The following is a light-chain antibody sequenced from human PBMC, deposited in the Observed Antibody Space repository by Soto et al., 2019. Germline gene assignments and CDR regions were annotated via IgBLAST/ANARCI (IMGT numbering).Light chain of an antibody. J-gene: IGKJ2*01. CDR2: AAS. CDR3: QQSYNAPRYT. V-gene: IGKV1-39*01. Sequence: DIQMTQSPSSLSASIGDRVIITCRASQIISIYLNWYQQKPGKAPNLLIFAASSLQSGVPSRFSGSGSGTDFTLTISSLQPEDFATYYCQQSYNAPRYTLGQGTKLEIK. CDR1: QIISIY.